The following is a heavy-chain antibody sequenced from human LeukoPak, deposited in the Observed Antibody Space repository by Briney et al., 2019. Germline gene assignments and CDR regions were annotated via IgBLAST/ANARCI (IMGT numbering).Heavy chain of an antibody. Sequence: GGSLRLSCAASGFTFSSYSMNWVRQAPGEGLEWVSSISSSSSYIYYADSVKGRFTISRDNAKNSLYLQMNSLRAEDTAVYYCARSPPRATVDYWGQGTLVTVSS. CDR1: GFTFSSYS. V-gene: IGHV3-21*01. CDR2: ISSSSSYI. J-gene: IGHJ4*02. CDR3: ARSPPRATVDY. D-gene: IGHD5-24*01.